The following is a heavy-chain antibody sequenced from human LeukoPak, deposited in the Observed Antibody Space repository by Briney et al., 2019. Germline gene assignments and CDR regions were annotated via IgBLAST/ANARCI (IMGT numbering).Heavy chain of an antibody. CDR1: GFIFKRKA. CDR3: AKEKDGHSPSDD. CDR2: ISGSGGTT. Sequence: SGGSLRLSCAASGFIFKRKAMSWVRQAPGKGLEWVSYISGSGGTTNYADSVKGRFTISRDNSKDTLYLQMNSLRAEDTAVYFCAKEKDGHSPSDDWGQGTLITVSS. D-gene: IGHD5-24*01. J-gene: IGHJ4*02. V-gene: IGHV3-23*01.